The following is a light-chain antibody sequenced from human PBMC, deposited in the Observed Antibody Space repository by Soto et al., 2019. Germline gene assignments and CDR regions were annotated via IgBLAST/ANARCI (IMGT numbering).Light chain of an antibody. CDR1: QSAGNF. V-gene: IGKV3-11*01. CDR2: DES. Sequence: ENVLTQSPGTLSVSTGETASLSCRASQSAGNFLAWYQQKPGKAPRLLIYDESNRANGIPARFSGSGSGTDFTLTISSLEPEDFAVYYCQQRTTFGQGTKVDIK. J-gene: IGKJ1*01. CDR3: QQRTT.